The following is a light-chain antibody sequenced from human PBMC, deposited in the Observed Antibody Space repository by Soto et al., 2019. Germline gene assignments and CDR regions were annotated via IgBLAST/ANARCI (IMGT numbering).Light chain of an antibody. CDR2: GAS. CDR3: QQYNNGTPIT. CDR1: QSVSNNY. J-gene: IGKJ5*01. Sequence: EFVSSQCRVTLPLSPAERATLSCRASQSVSNNYLAWYQQKPGQAPRLLIYGASNRATGIPDRFSGSGSGTDFTLTISILEPEDFAVYYCQQYNNGTPITFGQGSRLEIK. V-gene: IGKV3-20*01.